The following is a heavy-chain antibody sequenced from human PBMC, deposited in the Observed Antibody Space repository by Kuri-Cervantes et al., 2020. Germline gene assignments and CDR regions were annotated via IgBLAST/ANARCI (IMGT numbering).Heavy chain of an antibody. CDR2: IYYSGST. J-gene: IGHJ6*02. V-gene: IGHV4-59*12. CDR1: GGSISSYY. CDR3: ASDSSSYYYYGMDV. Sequence: SETLSLTCTVSGGSISSYYWSWIRQPPGKGLEWIGYIYYSGSTNYNPSLKSRVTISVDTYKNQFSLKLSSVTAADTAVYYCASDSSSYYYYGMDVWGQGTTVTVSS. D-gene: IGHD6-6*01.